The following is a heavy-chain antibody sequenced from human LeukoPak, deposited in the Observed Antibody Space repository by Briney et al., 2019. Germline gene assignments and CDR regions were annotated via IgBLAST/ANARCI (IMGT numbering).Heavy chain of an antibody. V-gene: IGHV4-4*02. D-gene: IGHD5-24*01. J-gene: IGHJ4*02. CDR3: AGRDGYNWVDY. Sequence: SSETLSLTCTVSGDSINSLDLWSWVRQPPGKGLEWIGEMYLSGTTHSNPSVKSRVTISIDKSKNQFSLKLSSVTAADTAVYYCAGRDGYNWVDYWGQGTLVTVSS. CDR2: MYLSGTT. CDR1: GDSINSLDL.